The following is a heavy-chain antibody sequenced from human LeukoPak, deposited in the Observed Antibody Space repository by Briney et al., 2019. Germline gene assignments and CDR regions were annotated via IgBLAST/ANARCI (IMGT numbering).Heavy chain of an antibody. Sequence: GGSLRLSCAASGFTFYDYTMHWVRQAPGKGLEWVSLITWDGGNTYYADSVKGRFTISRDNNKNSLYLQMNSLIIEDTALYYCAAGRGDYSHLTVWGQGTLVTVSS. D-gene: IGHD4-11*01. V-gene: IGHV3-43*01. CDR3: AAGRGDYSHLTV. CDR1: GFTFYDYT. CDR2: ITWDGGNT. J-gene: IGHJ4*02.